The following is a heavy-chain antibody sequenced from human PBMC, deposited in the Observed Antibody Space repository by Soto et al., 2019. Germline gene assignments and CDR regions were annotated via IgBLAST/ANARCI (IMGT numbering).Heavy chain of an antibody. J-gene: IGHJ4*02. Sequence: GGSMRLSCAASGFVFSDHEMHWVRQVPGKGLEWVSEIGVAGDTYYPDSVKGRFTISRENARKTLYLQMTSLGVGDTATYYCVRDRYYGSGSLFENWGQGTPVTVSS. D-gene: IGHD3-10*01. CDR1: GFVFSDHE. V-gene: IGHV3-13*01. CDR3: VRDRYYGSGSLFEN. CDR2: IGVAGDT.